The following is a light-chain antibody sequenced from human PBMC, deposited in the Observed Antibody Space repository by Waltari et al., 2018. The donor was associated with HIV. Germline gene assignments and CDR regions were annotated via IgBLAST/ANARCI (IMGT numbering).Light chain of an antibody. CDR3: CSYAGSSAFV. J-gene: IGLJ1*01. Sequence: QSALTQPASVSGSPGQSTTISCTGTSSDVGSYNLVSWYQHHPGKAPKIMIFEVTNRPSGVSNRFSGSKSGNTASLTISGLQADDEADYYCCSYAGSSAFVFGTGTKVTVL. CDR1: SSDVGSYNL. CDR2: EVT. V-gene: IGLV2-23*02.